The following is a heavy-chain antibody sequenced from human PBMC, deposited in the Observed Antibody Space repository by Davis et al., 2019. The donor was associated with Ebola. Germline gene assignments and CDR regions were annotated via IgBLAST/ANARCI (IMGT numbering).Heavy chain of an antibody. CDR3: ARTYYYDDSGYRNAFDI. CDR1: GFPLSTYA. J-gene: IGHJ3*02. V-gene: IGHV3-30-3*01. Sequence: GGSLRLSCAASGFPLSTYAMHWVRQAPGKGLEWVAVISYDGSDEFYADSVKGRFIISRDNSKNTLYLQMNSLRAEETAVYYCARTYYYDDSGYRNAFDIWGQGTMVTISS. D-gene: IGHD3-22*01. CDR2: ISYDGSDE.